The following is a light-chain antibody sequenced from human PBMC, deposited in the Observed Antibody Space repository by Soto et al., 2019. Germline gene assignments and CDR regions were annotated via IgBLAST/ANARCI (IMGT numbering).Light chain of an antibody. J-gene: IGKJ4*01. V-gene: IGKV3-15*01. CDR3: QHYVNWPLT. Sequence: EIVLTHSPATLSSSPCERATLSFRASQTVGVRLAWYQHKPGQAPRLLIYDTSIRATGVPARFSGSRSGAEFTLTISSLQSEDFAVYYCQHYVNWPLTFGGGTKVDNK. CDR1: QTVGVR. CDR2: DTS.